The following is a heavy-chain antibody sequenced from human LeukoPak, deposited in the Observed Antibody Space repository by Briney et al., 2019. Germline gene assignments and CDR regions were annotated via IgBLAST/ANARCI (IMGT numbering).Heavy chain of an antibody. V-gene: IGHV3-30*01. CDR3: ASGLSVYYDSSGYADFDY. J-gene: IGHJ4*02. Sequence: TGGSLRLSCAASGFTFSSYAMHWVRQAPGKGLEWVAVISYDESNKYYADSVKGRFPISRDNSKNTLYLQMNSLRAEDTAVYYCASGLSVYYDSSGYADFDYWGQGTLVTVSS. D-gene: IGHD3-22*01. CDR2: ISYDESNK. CDR1: GFTFSSYA.